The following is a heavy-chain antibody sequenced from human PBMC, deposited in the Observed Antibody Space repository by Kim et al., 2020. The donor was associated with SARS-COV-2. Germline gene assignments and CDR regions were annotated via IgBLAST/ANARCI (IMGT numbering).Heavy chain of an antibody. V-gene: IGHV4-39*01. CDR1: GGSISSNTYY. CDR3: ALTDYYDASGYFDY. Sequence: SETLSLTCTVSGGSISSNTYYWGWIRQPPGKGLEWIGSIYYSGSTYYNPSLKSRVSIFVDTSENQFSLNLRSVTAADTAVYYCALTDYYDASGYFDYWGQGTLVTVSS. J-gene: IGHJ4*02. D-gene: IGHD3-22*01. CDR2: IYYSGST.